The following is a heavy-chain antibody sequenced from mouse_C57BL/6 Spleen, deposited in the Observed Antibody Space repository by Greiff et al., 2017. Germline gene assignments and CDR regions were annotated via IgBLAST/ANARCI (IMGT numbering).Heavy chain of an antibody. V-gene: IGHV1-64*01. CDR1: GYTFTSYW. Sequence: QVQLQQPGAELVKPGASVKLSCKASGYTFTSYWMHWVKQRPGQGLEWIGMIHPNSGSTNYNEKFKSKATLTVDKSSSTAYMQLSSLTSEDSAVYYCARPLIYYDGYYAMDYWGQGTSVTVAS. CDR2: IHPNSGST. J-gene: IGHJ4*01. D-gene: IGHD2-4*01. CDR3: ARPLIYYDGYYAMDY.